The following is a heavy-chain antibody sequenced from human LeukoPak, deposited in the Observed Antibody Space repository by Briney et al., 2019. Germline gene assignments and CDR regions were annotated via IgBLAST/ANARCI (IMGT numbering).Heavy chain of an antibody. CDR3: ARVRGTHDYGGPGAHDAFDI. CDR1: GGSISSGGYY. Sequence: TSQTLSLTCTVSGGSISSGGYYWSWIRQPPGKGLEWIGSIYYSGSTYYNPSLKSRVTTSVDTSKNQFSLKLSSVTAADTAVYYCARVRGTHDYGGPGAHDAFDIWGQGTMVTVSS. J-gene: IGHJ3*02. CDR2: IYYSGST. D-gene: IGHD4-23*01. V-gene: IGHV4-30-2*03.